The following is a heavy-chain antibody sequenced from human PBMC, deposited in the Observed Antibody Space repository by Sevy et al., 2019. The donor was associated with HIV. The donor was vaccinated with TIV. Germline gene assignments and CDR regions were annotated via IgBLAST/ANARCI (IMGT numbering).Heavy chain of an antibody. CDR1: GFTFSRYA. CDR3: AKPAGNNWPFDF. J-gene: IGHJ4*02. CDR2: ITDSDGST. V-gene: IGHV3-23*01. Sequence: QLGGSLRLSCVASGFTFSRYAMHWVRQAPGKGLEWVSLITDSDGSTYYADSVKGRFTISRDNSKNTLFLHMNSLRDEDTAVYYCAKPAGNNWPFDFWGQGTLVTVSS.